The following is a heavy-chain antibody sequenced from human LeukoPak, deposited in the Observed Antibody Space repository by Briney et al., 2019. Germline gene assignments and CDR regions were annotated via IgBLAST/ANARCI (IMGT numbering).Heavy chain of an antibody. D-gene: IGHD6-19*01. J-gene: IGHJ4*02. CDR2: IYYSGST. V-gene: IGHV4-61*01. CDR3: ARVRDSSGWYGGDY. CDR1: GGSVSSGSYY. Sequence: SETLSLTCTVSGGSVSSGSYYWSWIRQPPGKGLEWIGYIYYSGSTNYNPSLKSRVTISVDTSKNQFSLKLSSVTAADTAVYYCARVRDSSGWYGGDYWGQGTLVTVSS.